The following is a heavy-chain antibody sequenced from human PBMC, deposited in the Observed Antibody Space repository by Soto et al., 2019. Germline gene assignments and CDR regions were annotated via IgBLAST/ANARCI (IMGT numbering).Heavy chain of an antibody. CDR3: ARGRWTQTTADYYLDY. J-gene: IGHJ4*02. Sequence: ASVKVSCKASGYTFSGYALHWVRQAPGQRLEWMGWINAGNGNTKYSQKFQGRVTITRDTSASTAYMELSSLRSEDTAVYYCARGRWTQTTADYYLDYWGQGTLVTVSS. CDR2: INAGNGNT. CDR1: GYTFSGYA. D-gene: IGHD1-1*01. V-gene: IGHV1-3*01.